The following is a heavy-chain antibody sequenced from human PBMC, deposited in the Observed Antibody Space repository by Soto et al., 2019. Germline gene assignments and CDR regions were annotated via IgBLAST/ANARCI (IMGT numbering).Heavy chain of an antibody. CDR3: VRHGSNYYDSKYPDS. CDR1: EDSFSTYW. V-gene: IGHV5-51*01. D-gene: IGHD3-22*01. CDR2: IYGADSET. J-gene: IGHJ5*01. Sequence: PGESLKISCKASEDSFSTYWSGWVRQTPGKGLECLGIIYGADSETRYSPSFQGQVTISADQSTRTTYLQWSTLKASDSAIYYCVRHGSNYYDSKYPDSWGQGTRVTVSS.